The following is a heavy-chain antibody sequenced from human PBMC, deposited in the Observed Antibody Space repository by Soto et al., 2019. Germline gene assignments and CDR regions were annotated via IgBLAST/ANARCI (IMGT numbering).Heavy chain of an antibody. CDR1: GLTLSSYA. CDR3: AKDGYCSSTSCSAAYYYYYYMDV. Sequence: GGSMKLSCAASGLTLSSYAMSWVRQAPGKGLEWVSAFSGSGGSTYYADSVKGRFTISRDNSKNTLYLQMNSLRAEDTAVYYCAKDGYCSSTSCSAAYYYYYYMDVWGKGTTVTVSS. CDR2: FSGSGGST. J-gene: IGHJ6*03. D-gene: IGHD2-2*03. V-gene: IGHV3-23*01.